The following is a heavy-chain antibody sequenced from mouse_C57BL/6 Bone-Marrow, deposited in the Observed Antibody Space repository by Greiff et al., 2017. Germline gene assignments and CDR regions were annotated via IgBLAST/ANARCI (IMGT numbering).Heavy chain of an antibody. J-gene: IGHJ1*03. CDR2: IYPRGGST. CDR1: GYTFTSYD. D-gene: IGHD1-1*01. V-gene: IGHV1-85*01. Sequence: VQLQQSGPELVKPGASVKLSCKASGYTFTSYDINWVKQRPGQGLEWIGWIYPRGGSTKYTEKFKGKATLTVDTSSSTAYMELHSLTSEDSAVYFCARLELDGSSGDWYIDVWGTGTTVTVSA. CDR3: ARLELDGSSGDWYIDV.